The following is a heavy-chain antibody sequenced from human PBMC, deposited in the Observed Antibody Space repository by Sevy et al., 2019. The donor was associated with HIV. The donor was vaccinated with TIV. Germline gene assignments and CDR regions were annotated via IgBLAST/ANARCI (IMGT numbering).Heavy chain of an antibody. J-gene: IGHJ4*02. V-gene: IGHV7-4-1*02. D-gene: IGHD6-13*01. CDR3: ARDGAPGMPGYDY. CDR1: GYTFTNYA. Sequence: ASVKVSCKASGYTFTNYAINWVRQAPGQRLEWMGWISILTGTPTYAQGFTGRFVFSSDTSVSTTYLEISSLKSEDTAVYFCARDGAPGMPGYDYWGQGTMVTVSS. CDR2: ISILTGTP.